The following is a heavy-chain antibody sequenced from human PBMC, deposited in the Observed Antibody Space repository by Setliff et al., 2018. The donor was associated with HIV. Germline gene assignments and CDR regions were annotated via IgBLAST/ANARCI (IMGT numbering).Heavy chain of an antibody. CDR1: GYTFTTYA. CDR2: IDAGNGNT. D-gene: IGHD3-16*01. Sequence: ASVKVSCKASGYTFTTYAMHWVRQAPGQRLEWMGWIDAGNGNTKYSQKFQGRVTITRDTSASTAYLELSSLRSEDTAVYYCARGLLRHVFDFWGQGTMVTVS. CDR3: ARGLLRHVFDF. V-gene: IGHV1-3*01. J-gene: IGHJ3*01.